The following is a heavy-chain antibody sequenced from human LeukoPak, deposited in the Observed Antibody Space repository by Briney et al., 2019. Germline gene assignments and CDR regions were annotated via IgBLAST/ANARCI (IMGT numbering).Heavy chain of an antibody. CDR1: GYTFTGYY. J-gene: IGHJ5*02. V-gene: IGHV1-2*02. CDR3: ARDNSARYNWNGNWFDP. Sequence: ASVKVSFKSSGYTFTGYYIHWVRQAPGQGLEWMGLINPNSCGTNYAQKVQGRVTMTRDPSIRTAYMELSRLRSDDTAVYYCARDNSARYNWNGNWFDPWGQGTLVTVSS. CDR2: INPNSCGT. D-gene: IGHD1-20*01.